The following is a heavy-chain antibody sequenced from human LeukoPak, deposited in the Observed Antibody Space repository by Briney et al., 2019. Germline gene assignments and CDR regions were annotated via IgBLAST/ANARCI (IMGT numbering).Heavy chain of an antibody. J-gene: IGHJ4*02. CDR3: ARGYSKWIPILDY. D-gene: IGHD5-18*01. CDR1: GGSFSGYY. Sequence: SETLSLTCAVYGGSFSGYYWSWIRQPPGKRLEWIGEINHSGSTNYNPSLKSRVTISVDTSKNQFSLKLSSVTAADTAVYYCARGYSKWIPILDYWGQGTLVTVSS. V-gene: IGHV4-34*01. CDR2: INHSGST.